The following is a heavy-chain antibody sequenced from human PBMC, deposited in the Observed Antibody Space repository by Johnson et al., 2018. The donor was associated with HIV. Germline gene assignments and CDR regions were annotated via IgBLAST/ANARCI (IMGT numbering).Heavy chain of an antibody. J-gene: IGHJ3*02. CDR2: ISYDGSNK. D-gene: IGHD1-1*01. V-gene: IGHV3-30*01. CDR3: ARGMGLQLGNALDI. Sequence: QVQLVESGGGVVRPGRSLRLSCAASGFTFSTYNMHWVRQAQGKGLEWVAVISYDGSNKYYADSVKAPFTISRDNSKNTLYLQMNSLGTDDTAVYYCARGMGLQLGNALDIWGQGTMVTVSS. CDR1: GFTFSTYN.